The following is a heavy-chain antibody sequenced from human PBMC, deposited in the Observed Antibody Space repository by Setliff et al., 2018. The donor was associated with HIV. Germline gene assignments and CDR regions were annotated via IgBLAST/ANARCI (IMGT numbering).Heavy chain of an antibody. CDR2: IIPMYNIP. D-gene: IGHD6-13*01. Sequence: SVKVSCKTSGGTLSNYVITWVRQAPGQGLEWMGMIIPMYNIPAYAQKFQGRVTFTADGSTSTAYMELSSLSSEETAVYYCARDQTGVAAAAFGGGSAWSDEGFDIWGQGTMVTVSS. CDR1: GGTLSNYV. J-gene: IGHJ3*02. V-gene: IGHV1-69*13. CDR3: ARDQTGVAAAAFGGGSAWSDEGFDI.